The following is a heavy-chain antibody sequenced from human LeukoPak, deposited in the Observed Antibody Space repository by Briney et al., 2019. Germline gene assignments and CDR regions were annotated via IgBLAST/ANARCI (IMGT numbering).Heavy chain of an antibody. V-gene: IGHV1-8*02. Sequence: ASVKVSCKASGYTFTAYYMHWVRQATGQGLEWMGWINPNSGNTGYAQKFQGRVTMTRNTSISTAYMELSSLRSEDTAVYYCARGSRLVRGVTSRRNYYFDYWGQGTLVTVSS. CDR1: GYTFTAYY. CDR2: INPNSGNT. CDR3: ARGSRLVRGVTSRRNYYFDY. D-gene: IGHD3-10*01. J-gene: IGHJ4*02.